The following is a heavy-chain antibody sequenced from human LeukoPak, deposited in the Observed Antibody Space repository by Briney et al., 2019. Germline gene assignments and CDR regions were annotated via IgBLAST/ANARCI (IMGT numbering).Heavy chain of an antibody. CDR1: GFTFSSYA. Sequence: GGSLRLSCAAPGFTFSSYAMSWVRQAPGKGLEWVSAINGGGGNTYYADSVKGRFTISRDNSKNMVYLQMNTLRADDTAVYYCAKSVVVITFRFDDWGQGALVTVSS. V-gene: IGHV3-23*01. D-gene: IGHD2-15*01. CDR3: AKSVVVITFRFDD. J-gene: IGHJ4*02. CDR2: INGGGGNT.